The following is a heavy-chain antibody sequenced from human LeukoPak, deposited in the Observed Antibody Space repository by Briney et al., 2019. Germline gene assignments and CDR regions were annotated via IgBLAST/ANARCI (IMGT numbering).Heavy chain of an antibody. CDR1: GFTVSSNY. CDR2: IYDSGTT. Sequence: GGSLRLSCATSGFTVSSNYMSWVRQAPAKGLEWVSVIYDSGTTYYADSVKGRFLIFRDTSKNTVDLQMNSLRVEDTAVYYCAGRRSSGWYAYWGQGTLVTVSS. J-gene: IGHJ4*02. CDR3: AGRRSSGWYAY. D-gene: IGHD6-19*01. V-gene: IGHV3-53*01.